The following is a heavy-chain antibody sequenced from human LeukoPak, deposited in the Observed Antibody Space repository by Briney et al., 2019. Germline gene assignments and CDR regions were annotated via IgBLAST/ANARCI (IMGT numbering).Heavy chain of an antibody. D-gene: IGHD3-22*01. CDR1: GYSISSGYY. CDR2: IYHSGST. J-gene: IGHJ4*02. CDR3: ARQRLEWHYYDSSGYYYFDY. V-gene: IGHV4-38-2*02. Sequence: PSETLSLTCNVSGYSISSGYYWGWIRQPPGKGLEWIGTIYHSGSTYYNPSLKSRVTISVDTSKNQFSLNLSSVTAADTAVYYCARQRLEWHYYDSSGYYYFDYWGQGTLVTVSS.